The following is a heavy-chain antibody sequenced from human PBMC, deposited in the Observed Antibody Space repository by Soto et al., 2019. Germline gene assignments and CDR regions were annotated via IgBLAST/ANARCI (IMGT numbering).Heavy chain of an antibody. CDR3: ARGSVWSGHFDS. D-gene: IGHD3-3*01. Sequence: QVQLQESGPGLVKPSQTLSLTCTVSGGSISSGAYYWSWIRQPPGKGLEWIGYIYYRGSTYYNPSLKSQVTSSVDTSKDQFSLKLSSVTAADPAVYFCARGSVWSGHFDSWGQGTLVTVSS. CDR1: GGSISSGAYY. CDR2: IYYRGST. V-gene: IGHV4-30-4*01. J-gene: IGHJ4*02.